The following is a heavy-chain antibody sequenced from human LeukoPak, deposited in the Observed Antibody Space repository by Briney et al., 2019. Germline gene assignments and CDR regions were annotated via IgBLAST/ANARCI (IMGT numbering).Heavy chain of an antibody. D-gene: IGHD6-6*01. J-gene: IGHJ6*02. CDR2: IYSGGST. Sequence: GGSLRLSCAASGFTVSSNYMSWVRQAPGKGLEWVSVIYSGGSTYYADSVKGRFTISRDNSKNTLYLQMNSLRAEDTAVYYCARDKGAARPPRNYYGMDVWGQGTTVTVSS. CDR1: GFTVSSNY. V-gene: IGHV3-66*02. CDR3: ARDKGAARPPRNYYGMDV.